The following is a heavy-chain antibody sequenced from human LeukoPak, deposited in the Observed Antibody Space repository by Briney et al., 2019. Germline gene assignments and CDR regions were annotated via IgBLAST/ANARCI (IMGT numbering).Heavy chain of an antibody. D-gene: IGHD3-22*01. V-gene: IGHV4-39*01. Sequence: SETLSLTCTVSGGSISSSSYYWGWIRQPPGKGLEWIGSIYYSGSTYYNPSLKSRATISVDTSKNQFSLKLSSVTAADTAVYYCARKYYYDSSGSSWGCYFDYWGQGTLVTVSS. CDR2: IYYSGST. CDR3: ARKYYYDSSGSSWGCYFDY. J-gene: IGHJ4*02. CDR1: GGSISSSSYY.